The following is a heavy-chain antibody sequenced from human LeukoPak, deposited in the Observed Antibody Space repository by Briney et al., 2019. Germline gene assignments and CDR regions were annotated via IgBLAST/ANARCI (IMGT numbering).Heavy chain of an antibody. CDR3: SERYYDSSGAVLDY. CDR2: IYSGGST. Sequence: GRSLRLSCAASGFTVSSNYMSWVRQAPGKGLEWVSVIYSGGSTYYADSVKGRFTISRDNSKNTLYLQMNSLRAEDTAVYYCSERYYDSSGAVLDYWGQGTLVTVSS. V-gene: IGHV3-53*01. D-gene: IGHD3-22*01. CDR1: GFTVSSNY. J-gene: IGHJ4*02.